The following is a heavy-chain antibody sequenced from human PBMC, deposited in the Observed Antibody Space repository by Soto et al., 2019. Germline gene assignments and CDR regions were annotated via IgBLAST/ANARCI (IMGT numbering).Heavy chain of an antibody. J-gene: IGHJ6*02. Sequence: QVQLQESGPGLVKPSQTLSLTCTVSGGSISSGGYYWSWIRQHPGKGLEWSGYIYYSGSTYYNPSLKSRVTISVDTSKNQFSLKLSSVTAADTAVYYCARGGIAAAGISYYYYGMDVWGQGTTVTVSS. V-gene: IGHV4-31*03. D-gene: IGHD6-13*01. CDR3: ARGGIAAAGISYYYYGMDV. CDR2: IYYSGST. CDR1: GGSISSGGYY.